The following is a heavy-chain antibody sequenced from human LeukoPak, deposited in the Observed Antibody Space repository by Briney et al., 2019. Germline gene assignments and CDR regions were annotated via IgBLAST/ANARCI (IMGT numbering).Heavy chain of an antibody. Sequence: PGGSLRLSCAASGFTFSSYSMNWVRQAPGKGLEWVSYISSSSSTTYYADSVKGRFTISRDNAKNSLYLQMNSLRDEDTAVYYCARDLDLPMIVVSNGGWGQGTLVTVSS. CDR1: GFTFSSYS. V-gene: IGHV3-48*02. D-gene: IGHD3-22*01. CDR3: ARDLDLPMIVVSNGG. J-gene: IGHJ4*02. CDR2: ISSSSSTT.